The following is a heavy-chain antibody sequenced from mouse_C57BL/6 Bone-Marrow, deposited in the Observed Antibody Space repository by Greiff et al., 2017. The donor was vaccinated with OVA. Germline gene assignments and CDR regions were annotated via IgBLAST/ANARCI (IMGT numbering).Heavy chain of an antibody. CDR2: IYPGDGAT. CDR3: ARSRAGRCAY. D-gene: IGHD3-3*01. Sequence: LEESGAELVKPGASVKISCKASGYAFSSYWMNWVKQRPGKGLEWIGQIYPGDGATNYNGKFKGKATLTADKSSSPAYMQLSSLTAEDSAVYFCARSRAGRCAYWGQGTLVTVSA. V-gene: IGHV1-80*01. CDR1: GYAFSSYW. J-gene: IGHJ3*01.